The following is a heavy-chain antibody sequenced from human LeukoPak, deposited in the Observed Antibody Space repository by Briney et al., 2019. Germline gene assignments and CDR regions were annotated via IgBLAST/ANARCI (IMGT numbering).Heavy chain of an antibody. CDR1: GFTVSSNY. CDR3: ARDTGYSSGHAFDI. J-gene: IGHJ3*02. D-gene: IGHD6-19*01. CDR2: IYHSGST. V-gene: IGHV4-4*02. Sequence: GSLRLSCAASGFTVSSNYMSWVRQPPGKGLEWIGEIYHSGSTNYNPSLKSRVTISVDKSKNQFSLKLSSVTAADTAVYYRARDTGYSSGHAFDIWGQGTMVTVSS.